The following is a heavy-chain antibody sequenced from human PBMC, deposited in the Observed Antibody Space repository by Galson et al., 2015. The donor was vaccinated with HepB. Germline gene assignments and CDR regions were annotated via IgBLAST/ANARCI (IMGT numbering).Heavy chain of an antibody. J-gene: IGHJ5*02. Sequence: ETLSLTCTVSGGSISSYYWSWIRQPPGKGLEWIGYIYYSGSTDYNPSLKSRVTISVDTSKNQFSLKLSSVTAADTAVYYCARVERGYSSSWIAGFDPWGQGTLVTVSS. D-gene: IGHD6-13*01. CDR2: IYYSGST. CDR1: GGSISSYY. V-gene: IGHV4-59*01. CDR3: ARVERGYSSSWIAGFDP.